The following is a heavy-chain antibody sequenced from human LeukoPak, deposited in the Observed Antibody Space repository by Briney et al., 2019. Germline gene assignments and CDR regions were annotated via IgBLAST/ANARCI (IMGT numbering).Heavy chain of an antibody. D-gene: IGHD3-3*01. V-gene: IGHV4-59*01. CDR3: ARESGYTPSIFSD. J-gene: IGHJ4*02. Sequence: SETLSLTCTVSGGSISSYYWSWIRQPPGNGLEWIGYIYYSGSTNYNPSLKSRVTISVDTSKNQFSLKLSSVTAADTAVYYCARESGYTPSIFSDWGQGTLVTVSS. CDR2: IYYSGST. CDR1: GGSISSYY.